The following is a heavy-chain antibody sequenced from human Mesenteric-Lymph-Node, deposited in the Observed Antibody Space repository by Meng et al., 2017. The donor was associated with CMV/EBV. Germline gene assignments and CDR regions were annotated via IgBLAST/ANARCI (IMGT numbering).Heavy chain of an antibody. J-gene: IGHJ4*02. CDR3: ASDMGWSFDY. D-gene: IGHD3-3*01. CDR2: IRSDGSDK. Sequence: LSLTCAASGFTFSYYGMHWVRQAPGKGLDWVAFIRSDGSDKYYGDSVKGRFTTSRDNSKNTVYLQMNSLRAEDTAIYYCASDMGWSFDYWGQGTLVTVSS. CDR1: GFTFSYYG. V-gene: IGHV3-30*02.